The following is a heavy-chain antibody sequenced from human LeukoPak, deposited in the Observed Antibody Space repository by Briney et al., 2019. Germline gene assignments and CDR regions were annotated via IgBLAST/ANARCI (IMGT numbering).Heavy chain of an antibody. Sequence: SETLSLTCTVSGGSISSSSYYWGWIRQPPGKGLEWIGSIYYSGSTYYNPSLKSRVTISVDTSKNQFSLKLSSVTAADTAVYYCARVYNWKSEGDAFDIWGQGTMVTVSS. CDR3: ARVYNWKSEGDAFDI. J-gene: IGHJ3*02. CDR1: GGSISSSSYY. CDR2: IYYSGST. D-gene: IGHD1-20*01. V-gene: IGHV4-39*07.